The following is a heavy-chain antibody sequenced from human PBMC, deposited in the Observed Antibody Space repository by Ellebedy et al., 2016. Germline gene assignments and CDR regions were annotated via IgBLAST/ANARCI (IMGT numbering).Heavy chain of an antibody. CDR2: INGGNGNT. D-gene: IGHD2-2*01. J-gene: IGHJ6*03. V-gene: IGHV1-3*01. CDR3: ARDHSYCSSTSCFTVSYYYYMDI. Sequence: ASVKVSCXASGYTFTTYAMHWMRQAPGQRLEWMGWINGGNGNTRYSQKFQGRVTMTRDTSTSTVYMELSSLRSEDTAVYYCARDHSYCSSTSCFTVSYYYYMDIWGKGTTVTVSS. CDR1: GYTFTTYA.